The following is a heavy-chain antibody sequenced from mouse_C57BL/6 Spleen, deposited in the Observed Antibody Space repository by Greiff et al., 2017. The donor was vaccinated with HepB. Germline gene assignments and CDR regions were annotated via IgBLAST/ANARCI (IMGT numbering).Heavy chain of an antibody. CDR1: GYTFTSYW. CDR3: ARQSFRSNFFDY. CDR2: IDPNSGGT. Sequence: QVHVKQSGAELVKPGASVKLSCKASGYTFTSYWMHWVKQRPGRGLEWIGRIDPNSGGTKYNEKFKSKATLTVDKPSSTAYMQLSSLTSEDSAVYYCARQSFRSNFFDYWGQGTTLTVSS. D-gene: IGHD2-5*01. V-gene: IGHV1-72*01. J-gene: IGHJ2*01.